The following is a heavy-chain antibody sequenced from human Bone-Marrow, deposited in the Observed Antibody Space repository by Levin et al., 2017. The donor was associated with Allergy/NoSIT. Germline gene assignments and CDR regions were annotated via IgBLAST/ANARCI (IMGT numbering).Heavy chain of an antibody. J-gene: IGHJ6*03. CDR2: INSNDGVT. CDR3: ASDGWDLERPRNDYYYYMDV. V-gene: IGHV1-2*06. D-gene: IGHD1-1*01. Sequence: GESLKISCEASGYTFNDYYIHWVRRAPGQGLEWMGRINSNDGVTKYAQKFQGRVTLTRDTSLSTAYMELSGLRSDDTAVYYCASDGWDLERPRNDYYYYMDVWGKGTTVTVSS. CDR1: GYTFNDYY.